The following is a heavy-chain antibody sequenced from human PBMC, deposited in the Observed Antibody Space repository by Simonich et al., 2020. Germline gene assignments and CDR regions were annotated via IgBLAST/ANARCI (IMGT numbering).Heavy chain of an antibody. V-gene: IGHV1-8*03. CDR1: GYPFTSED. Sequence: QVQLVQSGAEVKKPGASVKVSCKASGYPFTSEDINWVGPAHGQGLEWMGWMNPNSGNTGYAQKFQGRVTITRNTSRSTAYMELSSLRSEDTAVYYCARGRGGMSRGYVDYGGQGTLVTVSS. J-gene: IGHJ4*02. CDR3: ARGRGGMSRGYVDY. CDR2: MNPNSGNT. D-gene: IGHD2-15*01.